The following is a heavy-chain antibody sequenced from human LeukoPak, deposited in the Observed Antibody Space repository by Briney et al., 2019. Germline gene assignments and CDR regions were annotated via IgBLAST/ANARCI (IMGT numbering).Heavy chain of an antibody. CDR3: AKQRLPGTVDY. CDR1: GGSINRGGNY. V-gene: IGHV4-31*03. CDR2: IAYSGDT. J-gene: IGHJ4*02. D-gene: IGHD6-25*01. Sequence: SETLSLTCSVSGGSINRGGNYWSWIRQHPGKGLEWIGYIAYSGDTHYNPSLRSRITISADTSQTQFSLKLRYATAADTAVYYCAKQRLPGTVDYWGQGTPVTVSS.